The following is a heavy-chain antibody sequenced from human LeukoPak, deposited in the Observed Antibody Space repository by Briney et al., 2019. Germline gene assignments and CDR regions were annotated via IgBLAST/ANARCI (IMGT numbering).Heavy chain of an antibody. CDR2: IYTSGST. J-gene: IGHJ4*02. V-gene: IGHV4-61*10. D-gene: IGHD3-22*01. CDR1: GGSVSSGNYY. Sequence: SETLSLTCTVSGGSVSSGNYYWSWIRQPAGKGLEWIGRIYTSGSTYYNPSLKSRVTISVDTSKNQFSLKLSSVTAADTAVYYCARDLFDYYDSSGYYSTGFDYWGQGTLVTVSS. CDR3: ARDLFDYYDSSGYYSTGFDY.